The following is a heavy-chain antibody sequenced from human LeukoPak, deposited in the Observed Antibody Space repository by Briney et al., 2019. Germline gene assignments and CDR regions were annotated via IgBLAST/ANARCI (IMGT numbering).Heavy chain of an antibody. CDR2: MNPNSGNT. J-gene: IGHJ4*02. D-gene: IGHD3-22*01. V-gene: IGHV1-8*01. CDR3: AKARDSSGYYLTFDY. Sequence: ASVKVSCKASGYTFTSYDINWVRQATGQGLEWMGWMNPNSGNTGYAQKFQGRVTMTRNTSISTAYMELSSLRSEDTAVYYCAKARDSSGYYLTFDYWGQGTLVTVSS. CDR1: GYTFTSYD.